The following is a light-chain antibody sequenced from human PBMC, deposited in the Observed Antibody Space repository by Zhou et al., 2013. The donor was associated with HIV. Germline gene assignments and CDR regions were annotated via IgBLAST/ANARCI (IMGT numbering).Light chain of an antibody. CDR1: QGIGYY. CDR2: GAS. V-gene: IGKV1-27*01. Sequence: DIQMTQSPSSLSASVGDRVTITCRASQGIGYYLAWYQQKPGKVPRLIVSGASILQSGVPSRFSGSGSGTDFTLTIRNLQPEDVATYYCQRYNSALFTFGPGTKVDIK. CDR3: QRYNSALFT. J-gene: IGKJ3*01.